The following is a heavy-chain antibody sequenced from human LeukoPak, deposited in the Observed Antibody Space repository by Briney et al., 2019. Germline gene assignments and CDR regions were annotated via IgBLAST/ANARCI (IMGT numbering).Heavy chain of an antibody. V-gene: IGHV4-4*07. J-gene: IGHJ1*01. CDR2: VYVSGST. CDR3: ARVFYSSPRWGIQH. CDR1: GASINNYD. D-gene: IGHD6-13*01. Sequence: SETLSLTCTVSGASINNYDWSWIRQPAGKGLEWIGRVYVSGSTYYNDSLRSRVTISVDTSKNQFSLKLSSVTAADTAVYYCARVFYSSPRWGIQHWGQGTLVTASS.